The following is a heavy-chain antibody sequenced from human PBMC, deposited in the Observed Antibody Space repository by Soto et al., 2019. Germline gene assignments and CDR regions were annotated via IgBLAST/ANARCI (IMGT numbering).Heavy chain of an antibody. CDR1: GGSFSGYY. J-gene: IGHJ4*02. D-gene: IGHD6-13*01. Sequence: SETLSLTXAVYGGSFSGYYWSWIRQPPGKGLEWIGEVNHSGSTNYNPSLKSRVTISVDTSKNQFSLKLSSVTAADTAVYYCARGEAAGYWGQGTLVTVSS. CDR3: ARGEAAGY. CDR2: VNHSGST. V-gene: IGHV4-34*01.